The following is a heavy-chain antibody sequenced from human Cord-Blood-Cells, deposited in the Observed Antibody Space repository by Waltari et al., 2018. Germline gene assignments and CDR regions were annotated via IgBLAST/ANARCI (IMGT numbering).Heavy chain of an antibody. CDR3: ARGLKDYDFWSGYYAFDI. Sequence: QVQLVQSGAEVKKPGASVKVSCKASGYPFTSYDINWVRQATGQGLEWMGWMNPNSGNTGYAQKFQGRVTITRNTSISTAYMELSSLRSEDTAVYYCARGLKDYDFWSGYYAFDIWGQGTMVTVSS. CDR2: MNPNSGNT. D-gene: IGHD3-3*01. V-gene: IGHV1-8*03. J-gene: IGHJ3*02. CDR1: GYPFTSYD.